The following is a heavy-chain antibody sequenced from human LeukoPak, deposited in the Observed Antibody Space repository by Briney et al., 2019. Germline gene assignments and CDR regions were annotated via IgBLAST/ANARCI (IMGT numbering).Heavy chain of an antibody. V-gene: IGHV1-8*01. CDR2: MNPNSGNT. J-gene: IGHJ6*02. D-gene: IGHD6-13*01. Sequence: ASVKVSCKASGYTFTSYDINWVRQATGQGLEWMGWMNPNSGNTGYAQKFQGRVTMTRNTSISTAYMELSSLWSEDTAVYYCARRRAAAGNYGMDVWGQGTTVTVSS. CDR1: GYTFTSYD. CDR3: ARRRAAAGNYGMDV.